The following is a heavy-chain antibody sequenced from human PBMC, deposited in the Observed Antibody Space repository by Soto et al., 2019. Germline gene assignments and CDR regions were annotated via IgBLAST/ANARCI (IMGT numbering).Heavy chain of an antibody. Sequence: EVQLLESGGDLVQPGGSLRVSCAASGFMFSSHGMSWVRQAPGKGLEWVSSISSGGDLTYYADSVKGRFTVSRDNLKNTLSLQMDSLRAEDTATYYCAKIGQIGNWFFDYCGQGTLVTVS. D-gene: IGHD1-1*01. J-gene: IGHJ4*02. V-gene: IGHV3-23*01. CDR1: GFMFSSHG. CDR2: ISSGGDLT. CDR3: AKIGQIGNWFFDY.